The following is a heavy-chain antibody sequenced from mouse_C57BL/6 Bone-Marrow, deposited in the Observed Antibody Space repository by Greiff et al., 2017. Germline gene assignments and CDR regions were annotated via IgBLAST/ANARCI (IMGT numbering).Heavy chain of an antibody. V-gene: IGHV1-59*01. Sequence: QVQLQQPGAELVRPGTSVKLSCKASGYTFTSYWMHWVKQRPGQGLEWIGVIDPSDSYTNYNQKFKGKATLTVDTSSSKAYMQLSSLTSEDSAVYYCASPIVIYFDYWGPGTTLTVSS. CDR2: IDPSDSYT. J-gene: IGHJ2*01. CDR1: GYTFTSYW. CDR3: ASPIVIYFDY.